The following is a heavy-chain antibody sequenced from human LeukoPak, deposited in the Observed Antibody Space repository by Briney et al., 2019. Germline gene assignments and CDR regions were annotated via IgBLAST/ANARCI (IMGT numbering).Heavy chain of an antibody. Sequence: KASETLSLTCAVYGGSFSGYYWSWIRQPPGKGLEWIGEINHSGSTNYNPSLKSRVTISIDTSKNQFSLKLSSVTAADTAVHYCARGVKRRASPNTRSKLSSSNWFDPWGQGTLVTVSS. CDR2: INHSGST. V-gene: IGHV4-34*01. J-gene: IGHJ5*02. CDR1: GGSFSGYY. CDR3: ARGVKRRASPNTRSKLSSSNWFDP. D-gene: IGHD6-13*01.